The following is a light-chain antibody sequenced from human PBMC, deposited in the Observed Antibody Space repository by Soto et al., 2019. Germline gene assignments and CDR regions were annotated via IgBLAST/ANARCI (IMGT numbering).Light chain of an antibody. J-gene: IGKJ1*01. CDR2: KAS. Sequence: DIQMTQAPPTLSASLGDRVTISCRASQSITGWLAWFQQKPGKAPKLLISKASKLESGVPSRFSGSGSGTDFTLTISGLQPDDFATYYCQQYNPYSPWTIGQGTKVDIK. CDR3: QQYNPYSPWT. V-gene: IGKV1-5*03. CDR1: QSITGW.